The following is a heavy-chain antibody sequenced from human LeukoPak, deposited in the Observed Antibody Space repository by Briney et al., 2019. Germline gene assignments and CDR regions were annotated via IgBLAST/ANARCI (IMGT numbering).Heavy chain of an antibody. CDR3: AREVVGAKAPDY. CDR1: GGSISSYY. Sequence: SETLSLICTVSGGSISSYYWSWIRQPPGKGLEWIGYIYYSGSTNYNPSLKSRVTISVDTSKNQFSLKLSSVTAADTAVYYCAREVVGAKAPDYWGQGTLVTVSS. V-gene: IGHV4-59*01. CDR2: IYYSGST. J-gene: IGHJ4*02. D-gene: IGHD1-26*01.